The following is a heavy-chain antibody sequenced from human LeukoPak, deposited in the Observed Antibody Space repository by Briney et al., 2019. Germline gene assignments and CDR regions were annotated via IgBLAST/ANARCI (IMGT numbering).Heavy chain of an antibody. D-gene: IGHD3-16*01. CDR3: ARHWLGDPYYYMDV. J-gene: IGHJ6*03. Sequence: SETLSLTCTVSGGSISSSSCYWGWIRQPPGKGLEWIGSIYYSGSTYYNPSLKSRVTISVDTSKNQFSLKLSSVTAADTAVYYCARHWLGDPYYYMDVWGKGTTVTVSS. V-gene: IGHV4-39*01. CDR2: IYYSGST. CDR1: GGSISSSSCY.